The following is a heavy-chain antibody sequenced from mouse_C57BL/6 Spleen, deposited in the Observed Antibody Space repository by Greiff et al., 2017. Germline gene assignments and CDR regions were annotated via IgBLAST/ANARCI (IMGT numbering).Heavy chain of an antibody. CDR2: IYPGSGST. V-gene: IGHV1-55*01. J-gene: IGHJ2*01. CDR1: GYTFTSYW. CDR3: ARGGLRPSFDY. Sequence: QVHVKQPGAELVKPGASVKMSCKASGYTFTSYWITWVKQRPGQGLEWIGDIYPGSGSTNYNEKFKSKATLTVDTSSSTAYMQLSSLTSEDSAVYYCARGGLRPSFDYWGQGTTLTVSS. D-gene: IGHD2-4*01.